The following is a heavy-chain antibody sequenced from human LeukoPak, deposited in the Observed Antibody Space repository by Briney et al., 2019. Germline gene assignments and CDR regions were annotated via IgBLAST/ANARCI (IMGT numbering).Heavy chain of an antibody. Sequence: PSETLSLTCAVSGGSISSSNWWSWVRQPPGKGLEWIGEIYHSGSTNYNPSLKSRVTISVDKSKNQFSLKLSSVTAADTAVYYCASRPLLRFLEWLSPPYYFDYWGQGTLVTVSS. CDR1: GGSISSSNW. V-gene: IGHV4-4*02. D-gene: IGHD3-3*01. CDR3: ASRPLLRFLEWLSPPYYFDY. CDR2: IYHSGST. J-gene: IGHJ4*02.